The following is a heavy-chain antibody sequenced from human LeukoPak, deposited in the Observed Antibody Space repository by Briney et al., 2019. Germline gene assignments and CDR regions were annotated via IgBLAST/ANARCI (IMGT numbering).Heavy chain of an antibody. V-gene: IGHV4-59*08. CDR2: IFSSGST. CDR3: ARHYYDRSDSYSFDY. J-gene: IGHJ4*02. CDR1: GGSISGYY. D-gene: IGHD3-22*01. Sequence: PSETLSLTCTVSGGSISGYYWSWIRQPPGKGLEWIGYIFSSGSTNYNPSLKSRVTTSEDTSVNQFSLKLSSVTAADTAVYYCARHYYDRSDSYSFDYWGQGTLVTVSS.